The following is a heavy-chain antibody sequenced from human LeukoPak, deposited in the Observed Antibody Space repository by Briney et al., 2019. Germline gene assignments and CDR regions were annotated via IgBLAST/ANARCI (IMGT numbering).Heavy chain of an antibody. V-gene: IGHV3-30*18. CDR2: ISYDGSNK. CDR1: GFTFSSYG. J-gene: IGHJ4*02. D-gene: IGHD5-24*01. Sequence: GGSLRLSCAASGFTFSSYGMHWVRQAPGKRLEWVAVISYDGSNKYYADSVKGRSTISRDNSKNTLYLQMNSLRAEDTAVYYCAKVGMATISYYFDYWGQGTLVTVSS. CDR3: AKVGMATISYYFDY.